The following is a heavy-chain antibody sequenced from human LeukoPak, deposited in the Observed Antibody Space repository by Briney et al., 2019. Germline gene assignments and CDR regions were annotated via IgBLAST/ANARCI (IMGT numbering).Heavy chain of an antibody. D-gene: IGHD2-2*01. CDR1: ADSINSDY. CDR2: IYHSGPT. V-gene: IGHV4-59*08. CDR3: ARQTQGYCGSTNCHSWFDP. Sequence: SETLSLTCTVSADSINSDYWNWDRQPPGKGLEWIGYIYHSGPTRYNPSLKSRITMSLDKSKNQFSLKLSSVTAADTAVYYCARQTQGYCGSTNCHSWFDPWGQGTLVTVSS. J-gene: IGHJ5*02.